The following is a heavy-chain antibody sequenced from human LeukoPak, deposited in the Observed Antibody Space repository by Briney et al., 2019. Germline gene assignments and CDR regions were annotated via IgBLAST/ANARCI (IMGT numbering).Heavy chain of an antibody. J-gene: IGHJ5*02. CDR2: IYPGDSDT. Sequence: GESLQISCKGSGYSFTSYWIGWVRQMPGKGLEWMGIIYPGDSDTRYSPSFQGQVTISADKSISTAYLQWSSLKASDTAMYYCARRNPHYDFWSGYYRDWFDPWGQGTLVIVSS. CDR1: GYSFTSYW. V-gene: IGHV5-51*01. CDR3: ARRNPHYDFWSGYYRDWFDP. D-gene: IGHD3-3*01.